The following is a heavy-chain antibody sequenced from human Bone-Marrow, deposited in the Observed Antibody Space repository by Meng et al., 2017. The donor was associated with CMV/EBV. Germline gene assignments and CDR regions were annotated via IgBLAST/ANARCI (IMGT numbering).Heavy chain of an antibody. CDR2: ISWNSGSI. CDR1: GFTFDDYA. D-gene: IGHD4-17*01. Sequence: GGSLRLSCAASGFTFDDYAMHWVRQAPGKGLEWVSGISWNSGSIGYADSVKGRFTISRDNAKNSLYLQMNSLRAEDTALYYCAKDMSPDYEGSNWFDPWGQGTLVTVSS. J-gene: IGHJ5*02. V-gene: IGHV3-9*01. CDR3: AKDMSPDYEGSNWFDP.